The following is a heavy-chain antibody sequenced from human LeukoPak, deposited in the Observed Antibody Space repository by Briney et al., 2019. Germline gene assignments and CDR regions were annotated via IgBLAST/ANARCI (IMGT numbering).Heavy chain of an antibody. J-gene: IGHJ5*02. D-gene: IGHD3-10*01. CDR1: GYTFTGYY. Sequence: GASVKVSCKASGYTFTGYYMHWVLQAPGQGLEWMGRINPNSGGTSYAQKFQGRVNMTRDTSISTAYMELSRLRSDDTALYYCASAYRNYGSGSYYNGFDPWGQGTLVTVSS. CDR2: INPNSGGT. CDR3: ASAYRNYGSGSYYNGFDP. V-gene: IGHV1-2*06.